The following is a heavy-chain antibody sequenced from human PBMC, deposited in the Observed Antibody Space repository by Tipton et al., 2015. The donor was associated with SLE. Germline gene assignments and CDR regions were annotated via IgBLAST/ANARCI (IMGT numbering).Heavy chain of an antibody. D-gene: IGHD1-14*01. V-gene: IGHV4-31*03. J-gene: IGHJ3*02. CDR2: IYYSGST. CDR1: GGSISSSSYY. Sequence: TLSLTCTVSGGSISSSSYYWGWIRQHPGKGLEWIGYIYYSGSTYYNPSLKSRVTISVDTSKNQFSLKLSSVTAADTAVYYCAAYGTFDAFDIWGQGTMVTVSS. CDR3: AAYGTFDAFDI.